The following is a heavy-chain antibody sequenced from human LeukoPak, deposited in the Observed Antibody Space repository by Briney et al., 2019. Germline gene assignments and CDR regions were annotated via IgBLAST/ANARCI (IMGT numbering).Heavy chain of an antibody. D-gene: IGHD6-19*01. CDR3: ARGPRQWLDHSFDY. V-gene: IGHV1-46*01. CDR2: INARDGDK. Sequence: GASVKVSCKASGYTLSSYYFHWVRQAPGQGLEWMGIINARDGDKNYAQKFQGRVIMTRDTSTDTIHMELRSLRSEDTAVYYCARGPRQWLDHSFDYWGQGTLVTVSS. CDR1: GYTLSSYY. J-gene: IGHJ4*02.